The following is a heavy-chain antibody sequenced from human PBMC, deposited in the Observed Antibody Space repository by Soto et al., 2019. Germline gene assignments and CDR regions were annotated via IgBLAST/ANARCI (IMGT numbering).Heavy chain of an antibody. CDR3: ARDSTRQLPYYYYGMDV. CDR1: GGSISSYY. Sequence: SETLSLTCTVSGGSISSYYWSWIRQPPGKGLEWIGYIYYSGSTNYNPSLKSRVTISVDTSKNQFSLKLSSVTAADTAVYYCARDSTRQLPYYYYGMDVWGQGTTVTLSS. J-gene: IGHJ6*02. D-gene: IGHD2-2*01. V-gene: IGHV4-59*01. CDR2: IYYSGST.